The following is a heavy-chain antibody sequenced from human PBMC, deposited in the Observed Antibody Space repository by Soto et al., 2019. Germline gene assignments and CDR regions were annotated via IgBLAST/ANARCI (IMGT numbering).Heavy chain of an antibody. D-gene: IGHD3-10*01. Sequence: SETLSLTCAVYGGSFSGYYWSWIRQPPGKGLEWIGEINHSGSTNYNPSLKSRVTISVDTSKNQFSLKLSSVTAADTAVYYCARGRVTMVRGVKGAAFDIWGQGTMVTVSS. J-gene: IGHJ3*02. CDR3: ARGRVTMVRGVKGAAFDI. CDR1: GGSFSGYY. CDR2: INHSGST. V-gene: IGHV4-34*01.